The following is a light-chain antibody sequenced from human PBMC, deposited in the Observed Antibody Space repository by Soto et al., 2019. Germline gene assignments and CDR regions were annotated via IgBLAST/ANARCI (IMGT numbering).Light chain of an antibody. J-gene: IGKJ5*01. Sequence: EIVLTQSPGTLSLSPGERATLSCRASQSVSSTYLIWYQQKPGQAPRLLIYDASNRATGIPARFSGSGSGTDFTLTISRLEPEDFAVYYCQQYGSSPMYTFGQGTRLEIK. CDR1: QSVSSTY. V-gene: IGKV3-20*01. CDR3: QQYGSSPMYT. CDR2: DAS.